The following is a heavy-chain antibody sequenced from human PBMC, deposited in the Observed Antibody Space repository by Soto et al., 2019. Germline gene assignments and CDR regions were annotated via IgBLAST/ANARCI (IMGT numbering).Heavy chain of an antibody. Sequence: GESLKISCKGSGYSFTSYCISWVRQMPWKGLEWMGRIDPSDSYTNYSPSFQGHVTISADKSISTAYLQWSSLKASDTAMYYCASTSGWTSYYYYGMDVWGQGPTVTV. CDR1: GYSFTSYC. V-gene: IGHV5-10-1*01. J-gene: IGHJ6*02. D-gene: IGHD6-19*01. CDR3: ASTSGWTSYYYYGMDV. CDR2: IDPSDSYT.